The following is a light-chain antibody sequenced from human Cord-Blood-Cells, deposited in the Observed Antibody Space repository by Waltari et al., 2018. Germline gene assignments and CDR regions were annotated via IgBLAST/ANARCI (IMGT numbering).Light chain of an antibody. J-gene: IGLJ2*01. CDR2: KNS. Sequence: SYELTQPPSVSVAPGETAWITRSGDALPKRDAYRYQQKPGQAPGLVIYKNSERPSGIPERFSGSSSGTTVTLTISGVQAEDDADYYCQSAGSSGTYVVFGGGTKLTVL. CDR3: QSAGSSGTYVV. CDR1: ALPKRD. V-gene: IGLV3-25*02.